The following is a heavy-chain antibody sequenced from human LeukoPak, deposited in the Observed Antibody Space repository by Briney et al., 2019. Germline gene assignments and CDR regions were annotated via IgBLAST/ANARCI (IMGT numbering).Heavy chain of an antibody. J-gene: IGHJ4*02. CDR2: ISAYNGNT. V-gene: IGHV1-18*01. CDR3: ARLNTGMVLYYFDY. Sequence: GASVKVSCKASGYTFTSYGISWVRQAPGQGLEWMGWISAYNGNTNYAQKLQGRVTMTTDTSTSTAYMELRSLRSDDTAVYYCARLNTGMVLYYFDYWGQGTLVTVSS. CDR1: GYTFTSYG. D-gene: IGHD5-18*01.